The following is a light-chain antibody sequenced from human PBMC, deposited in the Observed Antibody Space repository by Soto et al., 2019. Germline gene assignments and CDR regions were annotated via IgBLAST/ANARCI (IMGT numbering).Light chain of an antibody. Sequence: QSALTQPASVSGSPGQSITFSCTGTSSDIGAYNYVSWYQHHPGKAPKLLIYDVTDRPSGVSDRFSGSKSGNTASLTISGLQAEDEADYYCSSYTSSSTPYVFGTGTKVTVL. CDR2: DVT. J-gene: IGLJ1*01. V-gene: IGLV2-14*03. CDR3: SSYTSSSTPYV. CDR1: SSDIGAYNY.